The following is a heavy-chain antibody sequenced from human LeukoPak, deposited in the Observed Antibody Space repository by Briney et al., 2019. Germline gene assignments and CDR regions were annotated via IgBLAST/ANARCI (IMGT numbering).Heavy chain of an antibody. D-gene: IGHD2-15*01. CDR3: ARAPRGYGRYCSGGSCYFSY. Sequence: GGSLRLSCAASGFTFSSYAMSWVRQAPGKGLEWVSSISGSGGSTYYAVSVKGQFTIYRDNSKNTLYLQMNSLRAEDTAVYYCARAPRGYGRYCSGGSCYFSYWGQGTLVTVSS. CDR1: GFTFSSYA. V-gene: IGHV3-23*01. CDR2: ISGSGGST. J-gene: IGHJ4*02.